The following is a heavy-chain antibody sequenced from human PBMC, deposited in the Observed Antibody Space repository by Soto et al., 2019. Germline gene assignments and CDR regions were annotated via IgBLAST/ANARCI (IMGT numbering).Heavy chain of an antibody. CDR1: GDTFTTYD. CDR3: ARGRASGSYYLLDY. CDR2: INPNSGNI. D-gene: IGHD3-10*01. J-gene: IGHJ4*02. V-gene: IGHV1-8*01. Sequence: VDSVKVSCKASGDTFTTYDINWVRQATGHGLEWMGWINPNSGNIGYAQRFQGRVTMTRDTAIRTAYMEVSSLRSDDTAVYYCARGRASGSYYLLDYWGQGTLVTVSS.